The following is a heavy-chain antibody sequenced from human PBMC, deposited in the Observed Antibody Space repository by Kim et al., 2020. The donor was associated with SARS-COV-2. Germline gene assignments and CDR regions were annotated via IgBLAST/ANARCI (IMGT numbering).Heavy chain of an antibody. D-gene: IGHD3-16*01. CDR1: GYTFTSYG. CDR3: TANVYDYVWGSYAPRVVLHY. CDR2: ISAYNGNT. J-gene: IGHJ4*02. V-gene: IGHV1-18*01. Sequence: ASVKVSCKASGYTFTSYGISWVRQAPGQGLEWMGWISAYNGNTNYAQKLQGRVTMTTDTSTSTAYMELRSLRSDDTAVYYCTANVYDYVWGSYAPRVVLHYWGQGTLVTVSS.